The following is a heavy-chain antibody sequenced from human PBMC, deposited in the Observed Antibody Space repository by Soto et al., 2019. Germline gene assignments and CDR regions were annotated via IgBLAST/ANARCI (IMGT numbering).Heavy chain of an antibody. J-gene: IGHJ6*03. CDR1: GYTFTGYY. Sequence: GASVKVSCKASGYTFTGYYMHWVRQAPGQGLEWMGWINPNSGGTNYAQKFQGWVTMTRDTSISTAYMELSRLRSDDTAVYYCARGFCSSTSCYEGPRECMDVWGKGTTVTVSS. CDR3: ARGFCSSTSCYEGPRECMDV. D-gene: IGHD2-2*01. V-gene: IGHV1-2*04. CDR2: INPNSGGT.